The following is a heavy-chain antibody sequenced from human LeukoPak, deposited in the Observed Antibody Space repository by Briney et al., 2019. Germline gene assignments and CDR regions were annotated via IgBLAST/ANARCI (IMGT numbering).Heavy chain of an antibody. CDR3: AKDITGHNRGWYDY. D-gene: IGHD6-19*01. Sequence: SGGSLRLSCAASGFTFSNHAMSWVRQAPGKGLECVSAISGSGGSTYYADSAKGRFTISRDNSKNTLYLQMNSLRVEDTAVYYCAKDITGHNRGWYDYWGQGTLVTVSS. CDR2: ISGSGGST. CDR1: GFTFSNHA. J-gene: IGHJ4*02. V-gene: IGHV3-23*01.